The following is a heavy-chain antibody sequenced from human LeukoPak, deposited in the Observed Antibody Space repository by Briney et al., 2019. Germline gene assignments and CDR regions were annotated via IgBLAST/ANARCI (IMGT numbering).Heavy chain of an antibody. D-gene: IGHD2/OR15-2a*01. Sequence: GVSLTLSCAASGFTFSDSWMHGVRQAPGKGLVWVSRIRSDGSGARYAESVKGRFSITRDNAKNTLYLQMNSLRDEDTAVYYCARDWFHAIDYWGQGPLVTVSS. V-gene: IGHV3-74*01. CDR2: IRSDGSGA. CDR1: GFTFSDSW. CDR3: ARDWFHAIDY. J-gene: IGHJ4*02.